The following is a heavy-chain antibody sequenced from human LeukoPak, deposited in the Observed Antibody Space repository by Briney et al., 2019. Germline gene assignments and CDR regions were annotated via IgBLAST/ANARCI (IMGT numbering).Heavy chain of an antibody. CDR1: GFTFSNFA. J-gene: IGHJ4*02. CDR2: ISYDGSNK. CDR3: AKTMTTVVTTPSDFDY. D-gene: IGHD4-23*01. Sequence: GGSPRLSCAASGFTFSNFAMHWVRQAPGKGLEWVAVISYDGSNKYYADSVKGRFTISRDNSKNTLYLQMNSLRAEDTAVYYCAKTMTTVVTTPSDFDYWGQGTLVTVSS. V-gene: IGHV3-30*18.